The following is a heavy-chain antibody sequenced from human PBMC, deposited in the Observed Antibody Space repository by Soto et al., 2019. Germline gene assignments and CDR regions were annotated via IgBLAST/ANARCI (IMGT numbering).Heavy chain of an antibody. CDR1: GFTFTSSA. J-gene: IGHJ4*02. CDR2: IVVGSGNT. D-gene: IGHD5-18*01. Sequence: ASVKVSCKASGFTFTSSAVQWVRQARGQRLEWIGWIVVGSGNTNYAQKFQERVTITRDMSTSTAYMELSSLRSEDTAVYYCAAVGAGYSYGKYYFDYWGQGTLVTVSS. V-gene: IGHV1-58*01. CDR3: AAVGAGYSYGKYYFDY.